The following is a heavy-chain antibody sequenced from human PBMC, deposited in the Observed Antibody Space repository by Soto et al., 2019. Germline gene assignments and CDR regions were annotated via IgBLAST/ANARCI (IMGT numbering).Heavy chain of an antibody. V-gene: IGHV1-46*01. CDR3: ARDQEQQLAYFEY. D-gene: IGHD6-13*01. CDR2: INPSGGST. J-gene: IGHJ4*02. Sequence: ASLKVYCKSSGSTFTSYYMRCGRQSPGQGLEWMGIINPSGGSTSYAQKFQGRVTMTRDTSTSTVYMELSSLRSEDTAVYYCARDQEQQLAYFEYWGQGTLVTVSS. CDR1: GSTFTSYY.